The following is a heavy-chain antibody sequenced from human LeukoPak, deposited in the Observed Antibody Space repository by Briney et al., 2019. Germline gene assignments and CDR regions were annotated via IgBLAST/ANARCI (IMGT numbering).Heavy chain of an antibody. Sequence: ASVKVSCKASGYTFTSYGISWVRQAPGQGLEWMGWISAYNGNTNYAQKLQGRVTMTTDTSTSTAYMELRSLRSDDTAVYYCARDLRSIAVAGTQDYFDYWGQGTLVTVSS. CDR1: GYTFTSYG. V-gene: IGHV1-18*01. CDR3: ARDLRSIAVAGTQDYFDY. J-gene: IGHJ4*02. D-gene: IGHD6-19*01. CDR2: ISAYNGNT.